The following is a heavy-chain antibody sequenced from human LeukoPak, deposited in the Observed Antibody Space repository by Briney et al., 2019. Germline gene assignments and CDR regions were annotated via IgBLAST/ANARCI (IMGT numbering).Heavy chain of an antibody. CDR3: AKPARTDAFDI. CDR1: GFTFDDYA. D-gene: IGHD1-14*01. V-gene: IGHV3-23*01. J-gene: IGHJ3*02. Sequence: GGSLRLSCAASGFTFDDYAMNWVRQAPGKGLEWVSSINGSGGRTYYADSVKGRFTISRDNSKNTLYLQMNSLRAEDTAVYYCAKPARTDAFDIWGQGTMVTVSS. CDR2: INGSGGRT.